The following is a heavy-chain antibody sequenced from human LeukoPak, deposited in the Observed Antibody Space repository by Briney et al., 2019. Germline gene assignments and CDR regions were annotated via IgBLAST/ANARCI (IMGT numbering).Heavy chain of an antibody. V-gene: IGHV3-66*02. CDR2: IYSDGST. J-gene: IGHJ4*02. CDR3: ARDYRVGVTDY. CDR1: GFTVSSNY. D-gene: IGHD1-26*01. Sequence: RGSLRLSCAASGFTVSSNYMSWVRQAPGKGLEWVSVIYSDGSTHYADSVKGRFTISRDNSKNTLYLQMNSLRDEDTAVYYCARDYRVGVTDYWGQGTLVTVSS.